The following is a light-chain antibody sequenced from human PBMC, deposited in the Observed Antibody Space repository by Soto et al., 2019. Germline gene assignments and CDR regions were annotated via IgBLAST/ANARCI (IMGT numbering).Light chain of an antibody. CDR3: SSYTSSSTRV. J-gene: IGLJ2*01. Sequence: QSALTQPASVSGSPGQSIAISCTGTSSDVGGYYSVSWYQQHPGKAPKLVIYDVSNRPSGVSNRFSGSKSGNTASLTISGLQAEDEADYYCSSYTSSSTRVFDGGTKLTVL. V-gene: IGLV2-14*01. CDR1: SSDVGGYYS. CDR2: DVS.